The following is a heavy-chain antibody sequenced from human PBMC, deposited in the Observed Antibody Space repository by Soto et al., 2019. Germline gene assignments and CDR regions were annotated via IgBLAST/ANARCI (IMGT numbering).Heavy chain of an antibody. CDR1: GFTFSSYW. CDR3: ARYVPAFDY. CDR2: IKEDGTQK. J-gene: IGHJ4*02. Sequence: PGGSLRLSCGTSGFTFSSYWLSWVRQAPGRGLEWVATIKEDGTQKYYVDSVKGRFTISRDNAKNLMYLQMNSLRAEDTAVYYCARYVPAFDYWGQGTLVTVSS. D-gene: IGHD3-10*02. V-gene: IGHV3-7*04.